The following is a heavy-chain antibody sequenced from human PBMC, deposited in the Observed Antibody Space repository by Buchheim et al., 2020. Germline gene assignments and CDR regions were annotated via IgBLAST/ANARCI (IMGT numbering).Heavy chain of an antibody. V-gene: IGHV3-30-3*01. CDR3: VRDGSRTGNYYGMDV. J-gene: IGHJ6*02. Sequence: QVQLVESGGDVVQPGRSLRLSCAASGFKFNNYAMHWVRQAPGKGLEWLALISYDGSNKYYRESVEGRFTVSRDNSNNTLHLQMNSLRVEDTAVYYCVRDGSRTGNYYGMDVWGQGTT. CDR2: ISYDGSNK. D-gene: IGHD1-1*01. CDR1: GFKFNNYA.